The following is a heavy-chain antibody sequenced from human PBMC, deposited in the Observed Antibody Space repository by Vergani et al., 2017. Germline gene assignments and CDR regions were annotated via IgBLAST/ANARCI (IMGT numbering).Heavy chain of an antibody. CDR3: AREFVEVTTEIPSHWFDP. CDR1: GYTFSGYY. J-gene: IGHJ5*02. V-gene: IGHV1-2*02. CDR2: INPKTGGA. D-gene: IGHD2-15*01. Sequence: QVQLVQSGPEVKKPGASVRVSCKASGYTFSGYYVHWMRQAPGQGLEWMGRINPKTGGANSAQKFQGRVTMTRDPSISTAYMELSRLGSDDTAVYFCAREFVEVTTEIPSHWFDPWGQGTLVSVSS.